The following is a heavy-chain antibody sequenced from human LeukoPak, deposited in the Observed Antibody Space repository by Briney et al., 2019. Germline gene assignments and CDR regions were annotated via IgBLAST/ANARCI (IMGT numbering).Heavy chain of an antibody. D-gene: IGHD6-19*01. CDR3: ATEDSSGWYYFDY. V-gene: IGHV4-61*02. J-gene: IGHJ4*02. Sequence: PSETLSLTCTVSGGSISSGSYYWSWIRQPAGKGLEWIGRIYTSGSTNYNPSLKSRVTISVDTSKNQFSLKLSSVTAADTAVYYCATEDSSGWYYFDYWGQGTLVTVSS. CDR1: GGSISSGSYY. CDR2: IYTSGST.